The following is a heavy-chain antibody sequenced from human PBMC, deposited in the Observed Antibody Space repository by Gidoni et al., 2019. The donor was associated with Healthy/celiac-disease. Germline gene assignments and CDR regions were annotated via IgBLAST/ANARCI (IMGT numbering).Heavy chain of an antibody. V-gene: IGHV5-51*01. Sequence: EVQLVQSGAEVKKPGESLKISCKGSGYSLTSYWIGWVRQMPGKGLEWMGIIYPGDSDTRYSPSFQGQVTISADKSSSTAYLQWSSLKASDTAMYYCAKAADGMVRYYDSSGYGEFDYWGQGTLVTVSS. J-gene: IGHJ4*02. CDR1: GYSLTSYW. CDR2: IYPGDSDT. CDR3: AKAADGMVRYYDSSGYGEFDY. D-gene: IGHD3-22*01.